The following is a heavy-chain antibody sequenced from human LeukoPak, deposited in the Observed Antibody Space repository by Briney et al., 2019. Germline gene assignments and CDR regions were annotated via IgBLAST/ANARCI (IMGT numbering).Heavy chain of an antibody. CDR3: AREDYYGSGPYYYYGMDV. Sequence: PGGSLRLPCAASGFTFSSYSMNWVRQAPGKGLEWVSYISSSSSTIYYADSVKGRFTISRDNAKNSLYLQMNSLRAEDTAVYYCAREDYYGSGPYYYYGMDVWGQGTTVTVSS. CDR1: GFTFSSYS. D-gene: IGHD3-10*01. J-gene: IGHJ6*02. CDR2: ISSSSSTI. V-gene: IGHV3-48*01.